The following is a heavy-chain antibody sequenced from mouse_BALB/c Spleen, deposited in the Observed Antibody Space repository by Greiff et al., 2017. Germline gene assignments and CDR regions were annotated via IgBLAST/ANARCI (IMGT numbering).Heavy chain of an antibody. CDR2: ISTYYGDA. V-gene: IGHV1S137*01. Sequence: QVQLKQSGAELVRPGVSVKISCKGSGYTFTDYAMHWVKQSHAKSLEWIGVISTYYGDASYNQKFKGKATMTVDKSSSTAYMELARLTSEDSAIYYCARSGTTVVAPFDYWGQGTTLTVSS. CDR1: GYTFTDYA. J-gene: IGHJ2*01. CDR3: ARSGTTVVAPFDY. D-gene: IGHD1-1*01.